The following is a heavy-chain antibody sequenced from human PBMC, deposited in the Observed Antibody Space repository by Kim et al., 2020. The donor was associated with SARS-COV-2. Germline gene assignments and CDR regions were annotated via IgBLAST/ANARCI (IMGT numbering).Heavy chain of an antibody. J-gene: IGHJ6*02. V-gene: IGHV3-30*04. CDR1: GFTFSSYA. CDR3: ARGGDIVVVVAATFHYYGMDV. Sequence: GGSLRLSCAASGFTFSSYAMHWVRQAPGKGLEWVAVISYDGSNKYYADSVKGRFTISRDNSKNTLYLQMNSLRAEDTAVYYCARGGDIVVVVAATFHYYGMDVWGQGPTVTVSS. D-gene: IGHD2-15*01. CDR2: ISYDGSNK.